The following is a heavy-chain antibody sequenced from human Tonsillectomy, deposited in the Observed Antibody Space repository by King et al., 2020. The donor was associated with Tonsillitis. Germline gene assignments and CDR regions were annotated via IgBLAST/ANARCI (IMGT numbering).Heavy chain of an antibody. J-gene: IGHJ4*02. CDR1: GFTFSDHY. V-gene: IGHV3-72*01. CDR3: ASGGRNYNVVEIDY. Sequence: DVQLVESGGGLVQPGGSLRLSCAASGFTFSDHYMDWVRQAPGKGLEWVGRTRNKVNSYFTEYAASVKGRFTISRDDSKNSLYLQMNSLKTEDTAVYYCASGGRNYNVVEIDYWGQGTLVTVSS. CDR2: TRNKVNSYFT. D-gene: IGHD2-21*01.